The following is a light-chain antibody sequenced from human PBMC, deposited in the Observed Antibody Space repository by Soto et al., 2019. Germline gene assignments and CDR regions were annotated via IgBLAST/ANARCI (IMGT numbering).Light chain of an antibody. V-gene: IGLV4-69*01. Sequence: QPVLTQSPSASASLGASVKLTCTLSSGHSNYAIAWHQQQPEKGPRYLMKLNSDGSHIKGDGIPDRFSGSSSGAERYLTISSLQSEDEADYYCQTWGTDIHVVFGGGTQLTVL. CDR3: QTWGTDIHVV. CDR1: SGHSNYA. J-gene: IGLJ2*01. CDR2: LNSDGSH.